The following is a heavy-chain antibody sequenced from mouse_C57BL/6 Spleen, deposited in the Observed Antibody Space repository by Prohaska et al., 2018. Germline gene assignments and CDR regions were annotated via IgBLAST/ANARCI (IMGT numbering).Heavy chain of an antibody. CDR3: AREGWGNYERYFDY. J-gene: IGHJ2*01. CDR1: GYTFTSYW. V-gene: IGHV1-59*01. CDR2: IDLYVSYT. Sequence: QVQLQQPGAELVRPGTSVKLSCKASGYTFTSYWMHWVKQRPGQGLEWIGVIDLYVSYTNYNQKFKGKATLTVDTSSSTAYMQLSSLTSEDSAVYYCAREGWGNYERYFDYWGQGTTLTVSS. D-gene: IGHD2-1*01.